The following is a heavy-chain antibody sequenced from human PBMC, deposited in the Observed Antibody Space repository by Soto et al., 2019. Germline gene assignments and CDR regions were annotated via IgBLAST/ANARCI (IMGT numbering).Heavy chain of an antibody. J-gene: IGHJ5*02. CDR2: IYYSGST. V-gene: IGHV4-59*01. CDR3: ARRRRYGSGSYYWYNYFDH. D-gene: IGHD3-10*01. CDR1: GGSISSYY. Sequence: SETLSLTCTVSGGSISSYYWSWIRQPPGKGLEWIGYIYYSGSTNYNPSLKSRVTISVDTSKNQFSLKLSSVTAADTAVYYCARRRRYGSGSYYWYNYFDHWGQGTLVTVSS.